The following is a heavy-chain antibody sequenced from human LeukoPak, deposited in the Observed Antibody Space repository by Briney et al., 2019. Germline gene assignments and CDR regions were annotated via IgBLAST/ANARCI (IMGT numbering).Heavy chain of an antibody. CDR2: ISWNSGSI. D-gene: IGHD6-6*01. J-gene: IGHJ4*02. Sequence: GRSLRLSCAASGFTFDDYAMHWVRQAPGKGLEWVSGISWNSGSIGYADSVKGRFTISRDNAKSSLYLQMNSLRAEDTALYYCAKDKRGKGIAARLYYFDYWGQGTLVTVSS. CDR3: AKDKRGKGIAARLYYFDY. CDR1: GFTFDDYA. V-gene: IGHV3-9*01.